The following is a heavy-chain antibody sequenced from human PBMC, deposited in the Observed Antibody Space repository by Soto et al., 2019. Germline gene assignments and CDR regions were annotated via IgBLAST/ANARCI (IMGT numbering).Heavy chain of an antibody. J-gene: IGHJ4*02. CDR1: GFTFSSYA. Sequence: DVQLLESGGGLVQPGGSLRLSCAASGFTFSSYAMSWVRPAPGKGLEWVSAISATGGSAFYADSVKGRFTISRDNSKNTVFLQIDSLVTEDTAVYYCAKGTTAVYCFDFWGQGTLVTVSS. CDR3: AKGTTAVYCFDF. V-gene: IGHV3-23*01. D-gene: IGHD2-15*01. CDR2: ISATGGSA.